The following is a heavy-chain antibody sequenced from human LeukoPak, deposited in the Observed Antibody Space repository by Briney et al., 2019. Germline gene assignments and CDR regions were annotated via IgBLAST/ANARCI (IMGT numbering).Heavy chain of an antibody. CDR2: IIPIFGTA. CDR3: AVTEPVPAAISRRFDP. V-gene: IGHV1-69*13. J-gene: IGHJ5*02. CDR1: GGTFSSYA. Sequence: SVKVSCKASGGTFSSYAISWVRQAHGQGLEWMGGIIPIFGTANYAQKFQGRVTITADESTSTAYMELSSLRSEDTAVYYCAVTEPVPAAISRRFDPWGQGTLVTVSS. D-gene: IGHD2-2*02.